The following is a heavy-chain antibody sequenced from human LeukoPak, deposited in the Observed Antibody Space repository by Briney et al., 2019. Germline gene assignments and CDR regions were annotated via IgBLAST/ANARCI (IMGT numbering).Heavy chain of an antibody. CDR1: GFTFSSYS. CDR3: ARNYGDYGYEDY. J-gene: IGHJ4*02. Sequence: PGGSLGLSCAASGFTFSSYSMNWVRQAPGKGLEWVAYISSSSTTRYYVDSVKGRFTISRDNGKNSLYLQMNSLRAEETAVYYCARNYGDYGYEDYWGQGTLVTVSS. D-gene: IGHD4-17*01. V-gene: IGHV3-48*01. CDR2: ISSSSTTR.